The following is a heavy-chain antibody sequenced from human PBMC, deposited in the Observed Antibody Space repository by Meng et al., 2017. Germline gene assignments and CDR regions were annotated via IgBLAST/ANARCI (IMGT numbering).Heavy chain of an antibody. D-gene: IGHD5-24*01. CDR2: IYYSGST. V-gene: IGHV4-39*07. J-gene: IGHJ6*02. Sequence: ESLKISCTVSGGSISSSSYYWGWIRQPPGKGLEWIGSIYYSGSTYYNPSLKSRVTISVDTSKNQFSLKLSSVTAADTAVYYCARDRDGYNYYYYYGMDVWGQGTTVTVSS. CDR1: GGSISSSSYY. CDR3: ARDRDGYNYYYYYGMDV.